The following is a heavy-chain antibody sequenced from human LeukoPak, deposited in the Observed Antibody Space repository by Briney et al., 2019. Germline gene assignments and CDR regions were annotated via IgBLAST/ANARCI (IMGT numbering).Heavy chain of an antibody. CDR3: ADSEFDIPASFDL. Sequence: GGSLRLSCAASTFVFSVSSMNWVRQAPGKGLEWVSSISRGGNAKHYADSVKGRFTISRDNAKNSPYLQMDSLRVEYTAVFCAADSEFDIPASFDLWGQGTLVTVSS. CDR1: TFVFSVSS. J-gene: IGHJ4*02. CDR2: ISRGGNAK. D-gene: IGHD2-21*01. V-gene: IGHV3-21*01.